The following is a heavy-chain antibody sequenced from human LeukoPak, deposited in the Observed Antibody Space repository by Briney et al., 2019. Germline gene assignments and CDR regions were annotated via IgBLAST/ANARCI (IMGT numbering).Heavy chain of an antibody. D-gene: IGHD5-24*01. Sequence: GGSLRLSCAASGFTFSSYGMHWVRQAPGKGLEWVAVIWYDGSNKYYADSVKGRFTISRDNSKNTLYLQMNSLRAEDTAVYYCARGQDGSNHLDYWGQGTLVTVSS. CDR2: IWYDGSNK. J-gene: IGHJ4*02. CDR1: GFTFSSYG. CDR3: ARGQDGSNHLDY. V-gene: IGHV3-33*08.